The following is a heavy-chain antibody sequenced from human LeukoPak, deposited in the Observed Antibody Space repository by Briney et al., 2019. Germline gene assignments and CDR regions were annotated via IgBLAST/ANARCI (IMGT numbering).Heavy chain of an antibody. J-gene: IGHJ4*02. CDR1: GGSISSSSYY. CDR2: IYYSGST. V-gene: IGHV4-39*01. CDR3: ARAIAAAGRGFDY. D-gene: IGHD6-13*01. Sequence: PSETLSLTYTVSGGSISSSSYYWGWIRQPPGKGLEWIGSIYYSGSTYYNPSLKSRVTISVDTSKNQSSLKLSSVTAADTAVYYCARAIAAAGRGFDYWGQGTLVTVSS.